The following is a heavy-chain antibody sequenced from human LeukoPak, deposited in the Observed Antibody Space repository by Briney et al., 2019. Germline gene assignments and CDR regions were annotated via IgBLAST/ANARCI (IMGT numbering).Heavy chain of an antibody. CDR1: GFTFGDYT. J-gene: IGHJ4*02. V-gene: IGHV3-49*03. D-gene: IGHD3-16*01. Sequence: GGSLRLSCTASGFTFGDYTVTWFRQAPGKGLEWAGFIRSKAYGGTTEDAASVKGRFTISRDDSKSIAYLQMNSLKTEDTAVYYCIRGGANSPFDYWGQGTLVTVSS. CDR2: IRSKAYGGTT. CDR3: IRGGANSPFDY.